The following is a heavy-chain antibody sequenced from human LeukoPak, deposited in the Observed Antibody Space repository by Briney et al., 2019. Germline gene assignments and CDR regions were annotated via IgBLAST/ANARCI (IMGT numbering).Heavy chain of an antibody. D-gene: IGHD3-3*01. J-gene: IGHJ4*02. V-gene: IGHV4-30-4*01. Sequence: SETLSLTCTVSGGSISSGDYYRSWIRQPPGKGLEWIGYIYYSGSTYYNPSLKSRVTISVDTSKNQFSLKLSSVTAADTAVYYCAREGAYDTTYYFDYWGQGTLVTVSS. CDR2: IYYSGST. CDR3: AREGAYDTTYYFDY. CDR1: GGSISSGDYY.